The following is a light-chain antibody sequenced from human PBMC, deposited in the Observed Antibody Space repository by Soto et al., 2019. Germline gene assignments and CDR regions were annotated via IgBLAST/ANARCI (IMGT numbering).Light chain of an antibody. CDR3: QRYNNHWT. J-gene: IGKJ1*01. CDR2: DAS. V-gene: IGKV1-5*01. Sequence: DIQMTQSPSSLSASVGDRVTITCRASQGISSYLGWYQQKPGKAPNLLIYDASSLESGVPSRFSGSGSATEITLTISSLQPDDFATYCRQRYNNHWTFGQGTKVDIK. CDR1: QGISSY.